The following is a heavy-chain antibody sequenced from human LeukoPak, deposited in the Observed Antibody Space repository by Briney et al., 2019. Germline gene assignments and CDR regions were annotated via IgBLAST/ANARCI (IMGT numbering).Heavy chain of an antibody. D-gene: IGHD2-2*01. CDR2: IVGRGSST. CDR1: GFIFSNYA. J-gene: IGHJ4*02. Sequence: GGSLRLSCAASGFIFSNYAMSWVRQAPGKGLEWVSAIVGRGSSTYYADSVKGRFTISRDNSKNTLYLQMNSLRAEDAGVYYCARGLTLLGYCSSTSCLMNYWGQGTLVTVSS. CDR3: ARGLTLLGYCSSTSCLMNY. V-gene: IGHV3-23*01.